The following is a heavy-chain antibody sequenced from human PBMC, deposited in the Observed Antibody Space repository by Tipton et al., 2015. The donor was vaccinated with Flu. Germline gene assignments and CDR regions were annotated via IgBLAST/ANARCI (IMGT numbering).Heavy chain of an antibody. J-gene: IGHJ4*02. CDR2: IYSGGST. V-gene: IGHV3-53*01. CDR1: GFSVSNNY. CDR3: ARGRGYCVTTTCLLPFDF. D-gene: IGHD2-2*01. Sequence: SLRLSCAASGFSVSNNYMSWVRQAPGKGLEWVSVIYSGGSTNYADSVKGRFTISRDNSKNTLYLQMNSLRAEDTAVYYCARGRGYCVTTTCLLPFDFWGLGTLVTVSS.